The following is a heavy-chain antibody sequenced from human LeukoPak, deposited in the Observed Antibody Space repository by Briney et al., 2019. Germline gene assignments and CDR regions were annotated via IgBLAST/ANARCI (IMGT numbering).Heavy chain of an antibody. V-gene: IGHV4-34*01. CDR2: INHSGST. CDR1: GGSFSGYY. CDR3: ARLSGFAAARSRTYYYYYYMDV. Sequence: SETLSLTCAVYGGSFSGYYWSWIRQPPGKGLEWIGEINHSGSTNYNPSLKSRVTISVDTSKNQFSLKLSSVTAADTAVYYCARLSGFAAARSRTYYYYYYMDVWGKGTTVTVSS. J-gene: IGHJ6*03. D-gene: IGHD6-6*01.